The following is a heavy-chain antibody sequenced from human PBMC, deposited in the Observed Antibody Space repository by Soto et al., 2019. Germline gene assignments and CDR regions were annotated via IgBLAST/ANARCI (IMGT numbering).Heavy chain of an antibody. D-gene: IGHD5-12*01. CDR1: GFTISSYW. V-gene: IGHV3-74*01. Sequence: EVQLVESGGGLVQPGGSLRLSCAASGFTISSYWMHWVRQAPGKGLVWVSRINSDGSSTNYADSVKGRFTISRDNAKNTLYLQTNSLSVEDTSVYYCARDQGYVGFDYWGQGTLVTVSS. J-gene: IGHJ4*02. CDR3: ARDQGYVGFDY. CDR2: INSDGSST.